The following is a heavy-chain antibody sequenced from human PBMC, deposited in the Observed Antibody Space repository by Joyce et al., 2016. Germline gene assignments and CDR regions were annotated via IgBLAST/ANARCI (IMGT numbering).Heavy chain of an antibody. Sequence: QLQLQESGTGLLKASQTLSLTCAVSGGSINSGGFSWSWFRQPPGKGLEWIGNIYQSGSTYFTPSLKSRVTTSVDRSKNQFSLSLTSVTAADTAVYYCARGDIVEVPDGQGGWFDPWGQGILVTVSS. CDR2: IYQSGST. CDR1: GGSINSGGFS. V-gene: IGHV4-30-2*01. D-gene: IGHD2-2*01. CDR3: ARGDIVEVPDGQGGWFDP. J-gene: IGHJ5*02.